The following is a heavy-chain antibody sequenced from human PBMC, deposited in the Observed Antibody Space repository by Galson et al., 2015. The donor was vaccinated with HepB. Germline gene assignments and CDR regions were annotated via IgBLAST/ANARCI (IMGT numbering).Heavy chain of an antibody. V-gene: IGHV3-72*01. Sequence: SLRLSCAASGFTFSDHYMDWVRQAPGKGLEWVGRTRNKANSYTTEYAASVKGRFTISRDDSRNSVYLQMSLLKTADTAVYYCARDHTSHWASFLDYWGQGTLVTVSS. D-gene: IGHD2-2*01. CDR2: TRNKANSYTT. CDR3: ARDHTSHWASFLDY. CDR1: GFTFSDHY. J-gene: IGHJ4*02.